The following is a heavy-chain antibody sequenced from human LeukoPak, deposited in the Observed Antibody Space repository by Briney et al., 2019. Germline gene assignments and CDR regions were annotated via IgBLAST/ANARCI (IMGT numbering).Heavy chain of an antibody. CDR1: TASINTYF. V-gene: IGHV4-4*07. Sequence: SETLSLTCTVSTASINTYFWTWVRQPAGKGLEGIGRISGSGRTYYNPSLGSRVTISLDTSNNQFSLKVTSVTAADTAVYYCARGNEITKTSGYYSFDYWGQGTLVSVSS. CDR2: ISGSGRT. J-gene: IGHJ4*02. D-gene: IGHD3-9*01. CDR3: ARGNEITKTSGYYSFDY.